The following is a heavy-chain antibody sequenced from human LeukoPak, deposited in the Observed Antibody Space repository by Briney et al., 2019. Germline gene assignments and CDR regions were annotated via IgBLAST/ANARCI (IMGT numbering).Heavy chain of an antibody. V-gene: IGHV4-39*01. CDR1: GGSLSSSSFY. Sequence: SETPSLTCTVSGGSLSSSSFYWGWIRPPPGKGLEWIGSIYYSGSTYYNPSLKSRVTISVDTSKNQFSLKLSSVTAADTAVYYCARILQQLIDYWGQGTLVTVSS. J-gene: IGHJ4*02. CDR2: IYYSGST. D-gene: IGHD6-13*01. CDR3: ARILQQLIDY.